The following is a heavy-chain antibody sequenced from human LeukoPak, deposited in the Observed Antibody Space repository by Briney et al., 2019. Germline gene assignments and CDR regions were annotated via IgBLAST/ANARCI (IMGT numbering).Heavy chain of an antibody. CDR1: GGSISSYY. D-gene: IGHD1-26*01. CDR3: ARGIVGATNYYYMDV. J-gene: IGHJ6*03. CDR2: IYSRVT. Sequence: SETLSLTCTVSGGSISSYYLSWIRQPAGKGLEWIGRIYSRVTTYNPSLKSRVTISVDTSKNQFSLKLSSVTAADTAVYYCARGIVGATNYYYMDVWGKGTTVTISS. V-gene: IGHV4-4*07.